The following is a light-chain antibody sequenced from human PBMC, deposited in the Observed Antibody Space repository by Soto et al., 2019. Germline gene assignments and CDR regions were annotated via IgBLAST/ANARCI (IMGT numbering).Light chain of an antibody. CDR3: QQRQYWPPIT. CDR2: GAS. Sequence: EIVLTQSPGTLSLSPGKRATLSCRASQSVTSNYLAWYQKRPGQAPWLLLYGASNRATGIPDRFSGSVSGTDFALTISRLETEDFAVYYCQQRQYWPPITFGQGTRLEIK. J-gene: IGKJ5*01. V-gene: IGKV3D-20*02. CDR1: QSVTSNY.